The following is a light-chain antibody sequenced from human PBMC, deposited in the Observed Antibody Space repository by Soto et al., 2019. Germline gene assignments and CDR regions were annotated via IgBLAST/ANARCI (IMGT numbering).Light chain of an antibody. J-gene: IGKJ3*01. CDR3: QYRGT. CDR1: QSVLYGPNNKNS. CDR2: WAS. Sequence: DIVLTQSPDSLAVSLGERATLNCKSSQSVLYGPNNKNSLAWYQHKPGQPPKLLIYWASTRNSGVPDRFSGSGSGTDFTPTISSLQAEDVAAYYCQYRGTFGPGTKVNV. V-gene: IGKV4-1*01.